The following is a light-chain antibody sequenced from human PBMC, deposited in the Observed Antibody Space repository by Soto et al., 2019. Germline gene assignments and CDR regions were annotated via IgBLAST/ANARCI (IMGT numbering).Light chain of an antibody. Sequence: EIVMTQSPATLSASPGERVTLSCRVSQSVSGNLAWYQQKPGQAPRLLIYGAVTRATGIPARFSGSGSGSDFTLTISSLQSEDFAVYYCQQYNKWPLTFGPGTKVDIK. J-gene: IGKJ3*01. CDR3: QQYNKWPLT. V-gene: IGKV3D-15*01. CDR2: GAV. CDR1: QSVSGN.